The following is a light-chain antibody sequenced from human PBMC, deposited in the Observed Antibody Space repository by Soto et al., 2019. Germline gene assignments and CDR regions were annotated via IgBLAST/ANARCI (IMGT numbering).Light chain of an antibody. Sequence: DIQMTQSPSSLSASVGDRVTITCQASQDISNYLNWYQQKPGKAPKLLIYDASNLETGVPSRFSGSGSGTDFTFTISSLQPEDIATYYCQHSHSTPRITFGQGTRLEIK. CDR1: QDISNY. CDR3: QHSHSTPRIT. CDR2: DAS. J-gene: IGKJ5*01. V-gene: IGKV1-33*01.